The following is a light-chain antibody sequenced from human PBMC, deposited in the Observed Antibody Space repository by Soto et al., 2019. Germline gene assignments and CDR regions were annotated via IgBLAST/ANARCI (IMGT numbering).Light chain of an antibody. CDR1: QSLLHSNGYNY. J-gene: IGKJ3*01. CDR3: MQALQAPFT. V-gene: IGKV2-28*01. CDR2: SGS. Sequence: EIVMTQSPLSLPVTPGEPASISCKSSQSLLHSNGYNYLDWYLQKPGQSPQLLIYSGSNRASGVPARFSGSGSGTDFTLKISRVEAGDVAVYYCMQALQAPFTFGPGTKVDIK.